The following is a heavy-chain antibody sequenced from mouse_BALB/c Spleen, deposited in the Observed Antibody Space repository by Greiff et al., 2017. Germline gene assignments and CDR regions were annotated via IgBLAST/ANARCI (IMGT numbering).Heavy chain of an antibody. CDR1: GFSLTSYG. V-gene: IGHV2-9*02. CDR3: AREYYGYGGAWFAY. Sequence: VQLVESGPGLVAPSQSLSITCTVSGFSLTSYGVHWVRQPPGKGLEWLGVIWAGGSTNYNSALMSRLSISKDNSKSQVFLKMNSLQTDDTAMYYCAREYYGYGGAWFAYWGQGTLVTVSA. J-gene: IGHJ3*01. CDR2: IWAGGST. D-gene: IGHD2-2*01.